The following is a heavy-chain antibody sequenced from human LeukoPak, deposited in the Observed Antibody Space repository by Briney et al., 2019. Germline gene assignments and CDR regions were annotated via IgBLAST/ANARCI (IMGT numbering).Heavy chain of an antibody. V-gene: IGHV3-48*03. CDR3: AKTGVYYYDSSGYYS. Sequence: GGSLRLSCAASGFTFSSYEMNWVRQAPGKGLEWVSYISSSGSTIYYADSVKGRFTISRDNSKNTLYLQMNSLRAEDTAVYYCAKTGVYYYDSSGYYSWGQGTLVTVSS. D-gene: IGHD3-22*01. J-gene: IGHJ4*02. CDR2: ISSSGSTI. CDR1: GFTFSSYE.